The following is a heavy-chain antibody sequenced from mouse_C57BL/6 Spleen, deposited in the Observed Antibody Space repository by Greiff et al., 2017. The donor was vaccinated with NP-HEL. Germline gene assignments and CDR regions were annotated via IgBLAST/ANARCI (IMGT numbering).Heavy chain of an antibody. V-gene: IGHV1-80*01. CDR2: IYPGDGDT. D-gene: IGHD1-1*01. J-gene: IGHJ1*03. CDR3: IYYYGSGGYFDV. Sequence: QVQLQQSGAELVKPGASVKISCKASGYAFSSYWMNWVKQRPGKGLEWIGQIYPGDGDTNYNGKFKGKATLTADKSSSTAYLQLSSLTSEDSAVYFCIYYYGSGGYFDVWGTGTTVTVSS. CDR1: GYAFSSYW.